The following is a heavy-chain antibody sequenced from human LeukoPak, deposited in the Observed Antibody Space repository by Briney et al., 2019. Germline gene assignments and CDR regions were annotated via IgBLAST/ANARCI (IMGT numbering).Heavy chain of an antibody. D-gene: IGHD1-26*01. V-gene: IGHV3-23*01. CDR3: AKVGREDLYYFDY. CDR2: ISAGGYNT. J-gene: IGHJ4*02. Sequence: PGGTLRPACAAAGVTFNSHGMGSVRQPAGNGMGWVATISAGGYNTYYADSVTDRFTISRDNSKNTLYLQMNSLRAEDTAVYYCAKVGREDLYYFDYWGQGTLVTVSS. CDR1: GVTFNSHG.